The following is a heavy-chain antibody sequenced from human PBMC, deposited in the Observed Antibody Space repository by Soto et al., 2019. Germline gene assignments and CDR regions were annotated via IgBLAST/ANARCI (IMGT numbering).Heavy chain of an antibody. D-gene: IGHD3-22*01. V-gene: IGHV4-30-4*01. J-gene: IGHJ4*02. CDR1: GGSISSGDYY. CDR3: ARYDYDNNIYSIDY. CDR2: IYYSGST. Sequence: PSETLSITCTVSGGSISSGDYYWSWIRQPPGKGLEWIGYIYYSGSTYYNPSLKSRVTISVDTPKNQFSLKLSSVTAADTAVYYCARYDYDNNIYSIDYWGQGALITVSS.